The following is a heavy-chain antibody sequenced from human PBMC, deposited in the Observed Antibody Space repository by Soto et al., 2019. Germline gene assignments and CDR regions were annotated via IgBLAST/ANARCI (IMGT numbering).Heavy chain of an antibody. CDR2: IYYSGST. J-gene: IGHJ5*02. V-gene: IGHV4-39*01. CDR3: ARHWVAGTLNWFAP. CDR1: GGSISSSSYY. Sequence: SETLSLTCTVAGGSISSSSYYWGWIRQPPGKGLEWIGSIYYSGSTYYNPSLKSRVTISVDTSKNQFSLKLSSVTAADTAVYYCARHWVAGTLNWFAPRGQGTPVPVSS. D-gene: IGHD6-19*01.